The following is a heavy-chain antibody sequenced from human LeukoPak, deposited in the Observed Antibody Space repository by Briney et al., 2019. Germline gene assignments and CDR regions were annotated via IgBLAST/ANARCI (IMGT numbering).Heavy chain of an antibody. CDR3: ARGVPFDP. D-gene: IGHD4/OR15-4a*01. J-gene: IGHJ5*02. CDR1: GYTFTSFD. CDR2: VNPNNGNT. Sequence: ASVKVSCKASGYTFTSFDINWVRQATGQGLEWVGWVNPNNGNTGYAQKFQGRVTITRDTSISTAYMELRSLRSEDTAVYYCARGVPFDPWGQGTLVTVSS. V-gene: IGHV1-8*03.